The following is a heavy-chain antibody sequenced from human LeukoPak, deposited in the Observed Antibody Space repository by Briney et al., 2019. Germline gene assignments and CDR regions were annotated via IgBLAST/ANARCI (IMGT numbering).Heavy chain of an antibody. CDR2: IIPIFGTA. CDR3: ARRGGYSYGYYNYYYMDV. Sequence: SVKVSCKASGGTFSGYAISWVRQAPGQGLEWMGGIIPIFGTANYAQKFQGRVTITTDESTSTAYMELSSLRSEDTAVYYCARRGGYSYGYYNYYYMDVWGKGTTVTVSS. V-gene: IGHV1-69*05. CDR1: GGTFSGYA. D-gene: IGHD5-18*01. J-gene: IGHJ6*03.